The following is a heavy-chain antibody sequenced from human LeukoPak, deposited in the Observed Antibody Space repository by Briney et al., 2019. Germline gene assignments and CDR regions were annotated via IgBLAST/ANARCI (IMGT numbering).Heavy chain of an antibody. V-gene: IGHV3-64D*06. D-gene: IGHD3-22*01. J-gene: IGHJ3*02. Sequence: PGGSLRLSCAASGFTFSSCAMHWVRQAPGKGLEYVSAISSNGGSTYYADSVKGRFTISRDNSKNTLYLQMSSLRAEDTAVYYCVKGLIRITMIVVHDAFDIWGQGTMVTVSS. CDR3: VKGLIRITMIVVHDAFDI. CDR2: ISSNGGST. CDR1: GFTFSSCA.